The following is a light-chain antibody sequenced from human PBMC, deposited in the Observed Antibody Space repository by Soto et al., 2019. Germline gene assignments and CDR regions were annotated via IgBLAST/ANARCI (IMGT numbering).Light chain of an antibody. CDR2: GAS. CDR3: QQYNNWPPLT. CDR1: QSVSSN. J-gene: IGKJ5*01. Sequence: IVMAQSPPTRSVSPGERATLSCRASQSVSSNLAWYQQKPGQAPRLLIYGASTRATGIPARFSGSGSGSEFTLTISSLQSEDFAVYYCQQYNNWPPLTFGQGTRLEIK. V-gene: IGKV3D-15*01.